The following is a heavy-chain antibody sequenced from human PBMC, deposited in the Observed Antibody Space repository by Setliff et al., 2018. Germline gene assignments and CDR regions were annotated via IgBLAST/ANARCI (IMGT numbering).Heavy chain of an antibody. CDR2: IRQDGSEK. Sequence: SLRLSCAASGFTFSSYCMSWVRQAPGKGLEWVANIRQDGSEKYYVDSAKGRFTLSRDNAKNSLYLQMNSLRAEDTAVYDCARWVFGSGWFLDYWGQGTLVTVSS. J-gene: IGHJ4*02. CDR3: ARWVFGSGWFLDY. V-gene: IGHV3-7*03. D-gene: IGHD6-19*01. CDR1: GFTFSSYC.